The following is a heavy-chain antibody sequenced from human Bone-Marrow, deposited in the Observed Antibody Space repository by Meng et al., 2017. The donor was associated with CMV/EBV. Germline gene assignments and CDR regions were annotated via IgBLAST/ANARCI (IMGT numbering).Heavy chain of an antibody. CDR2: IIPILGIA. V-gene: IGHV1-69*10. CDR3: ARPYDSSGYYFGAYLDY. J-gene: IGHJ4*02. Sequence: SVKVSCKASGGTFSSYAISWVRQAPGQGLEWMGGIIPILGIANYAQKFQGRVTITADKSTSTAYMELSSLRSEDTAVYYCARPYDSSGYYFGAYLDYWGQGTLVTVSS. D-gene: IGHD3-22*01. CDR1: GGTFSSYA.